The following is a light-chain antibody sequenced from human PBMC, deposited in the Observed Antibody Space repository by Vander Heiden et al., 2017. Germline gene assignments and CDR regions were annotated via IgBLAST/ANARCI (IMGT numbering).Light chain of an antibody. CDR1: QTGRNNW. J-gene: IGKJ1*01. CDR3: QQYGTSRT. Sequence: DIVWTQSPGPLALCPGLRATRSGRDSQTGRNNWLAWYQQRPGQAPRLLIWDASNRATGIPPRFCGSGSGTDFTLTISGLEPEDSAVYYCQQYGTSRTFGQGTKVEI. V-gene: IGKV3-20*01. CDR2: DAS.